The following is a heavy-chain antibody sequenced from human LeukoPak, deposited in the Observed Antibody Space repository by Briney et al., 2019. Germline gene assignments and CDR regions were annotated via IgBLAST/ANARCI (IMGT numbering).Heavy chain of an antibody. D-gene: IGHD2-15*01. J-gene: IGHJ4*02. Sequence: ASETLSLTCTVSGDSLSSSYWSWIRQSAGKGLEWIGRIYLSGHTNYKPSLKSRVTMSIDPSKNQFSLRLTSVTAADAAVYYCAGDCSGGNCYLGVVDYWGQGTLVTVSS. V-gene: IGHV4-4*07. CDR3: AGDCSGGNCYLGVVDY. CDR1: GDSLSSSY. CDR2: IYLSGHT.